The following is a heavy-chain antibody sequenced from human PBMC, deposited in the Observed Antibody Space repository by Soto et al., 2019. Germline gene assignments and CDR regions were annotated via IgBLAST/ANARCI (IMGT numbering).Heavy chain of an antibody. CDR2: IYPGDSDT. CDR1: GYSFTSYW. D-gene: IGHD3-9*01. CDR3: AGHKYYDILTGYYNSYYMDV. Sequence: RGESLKISCKGSGYSFTSYWIGWVRQMPGKGLEWMGIIYPGDSDTRYSPSFQGQVTISADKSISTAYLQWSSLKASDTAMYYCAGHKYYDILTGYYNSYYMDVWGKGTTVTVSS. V-gene: IGHV5-51*01. J-gene: IGHJ6*03.